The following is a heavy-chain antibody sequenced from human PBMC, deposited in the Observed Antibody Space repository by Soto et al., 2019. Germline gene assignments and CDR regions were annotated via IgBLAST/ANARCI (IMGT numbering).Heavy chain of an antibody. CDR3: ARESTEGGLDP. J-gene: IGHJ5*02. V-gene: IGHV3-30-3*01. Sequence: GRALRLSCAAPGFTFSGYVMHWVRQAPGKGLEWVAVISYDGSNVYYADSVKGRFTISRDNSKNTLYLQMNSLRAEDTAVYYCARESTEGGLDPWGQGTLVTVSS. CDR2: ISYDGSNV. CDR1: GFTFSGYV.